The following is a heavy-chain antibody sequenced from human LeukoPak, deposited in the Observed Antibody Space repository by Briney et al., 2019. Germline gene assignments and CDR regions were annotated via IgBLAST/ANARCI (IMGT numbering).Heavy chain of an antibody. CDR2: ISSSSSYI. V-gene: IGHV3-21*01. D-gene: IGHD3-16*02. CDR3: ARDSSYDYVWGSYRRPDAFDI. J-gene: IGHJ3*02. CDR1: GFTFSSYS. Sequence: GGSLRLSCAASGFTFSSYSMNWVRQAPGKGLEWVSSISSSSSYIYYADSVKGRFTISRDNAKNSLYLQMNSLRAEDTAVYYCARDSSYDYVWGSYRRPDAFDIWGQGTMVTVSS.